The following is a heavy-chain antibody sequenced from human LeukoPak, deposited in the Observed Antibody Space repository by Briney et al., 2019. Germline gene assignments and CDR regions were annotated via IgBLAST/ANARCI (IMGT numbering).Heavy chain of an antibody. Sequence: KPSETLSLTCTVSGGSISSSYWSWIRQPPGKGLEWIGYIYYSGSTNYNPSLKSRVTISVDTSKNQFSLKLSSVTAADTAVYYCASGTRDDYVWGSYALPASPFDYWGQGTLVTVSS. CDR3: ASGTRDDYVWGSYALPASPFDY. J-gene: IGHJ4*02. D-gene: IGHD3-16*01. CDR2: IYYSGST. CDR1: GGSISSSY. V-gene: IGHV4-59*01.